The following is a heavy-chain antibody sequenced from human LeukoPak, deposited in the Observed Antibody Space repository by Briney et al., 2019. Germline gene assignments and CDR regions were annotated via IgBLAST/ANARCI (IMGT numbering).Heavy chain of an antibody. D-gene: IGHD6-19*01. CDR1: GGSISSGGYY. V-gene: IGHV4-31*03. Sequence: PSETLSLTCTVSGGSISSGGYYWSWIRQHPGKGLEWIGYIYYSGSTYYNPPLKSRFTIPVDTSKNQFSLKLSSVTAADTAVYYCAREVVVAGKGGFDYWGRGTLVTVSS. CDR2: IYYSGST. CDR3: AREVVVAGKGGFDY. J-gene: IGHJ4*02.